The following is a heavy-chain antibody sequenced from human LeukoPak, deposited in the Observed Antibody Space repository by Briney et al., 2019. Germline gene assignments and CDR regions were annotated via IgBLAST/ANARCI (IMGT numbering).Heavy chain of an antibody. CDR2: IYYSGST. D-gene: IGHD3-22*01. V-gene: IGHV4-39*06. CDR3: ARDFEYYDSSGYYYHDAFDI. Sequence: KASETLSLTCTVSGGSIRDTTYYWGWIRQPPGKGLEWIGSIYYSGSTYYNPSPKSRVTISVDTSKNQFPLKLSSVTAADTAVYYCARDFEYYDSSGYYYHDAFDIWGQGTMVTVSS. J-gene: IGHJ3*02. CDR1: GGSIRDTTYY.